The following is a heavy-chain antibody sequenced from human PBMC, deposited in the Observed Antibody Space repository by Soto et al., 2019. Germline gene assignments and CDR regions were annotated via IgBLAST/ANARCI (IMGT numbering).Heavy chain of an antibody. CDR1: GFTVTSYY. Sequence: HPGGSLRLSCAASGFTVTSYYMSWVRQAPGKGLEWVSLIYTGGNTNYADSVKGRFTISRDNSKNTLYLQMNSLRAEDTAVYYCARDYYYGSGNYYRADYYHYGMDVWGQGTPVTVSS. J-gene: IGHJ6*02. CDR3: ARDYYYGSGNYYRADYYHYGMDV. D-gene: IGHD3-10*01. CDR2: IYTGGNT. V-gene: IGHV3-53*01.